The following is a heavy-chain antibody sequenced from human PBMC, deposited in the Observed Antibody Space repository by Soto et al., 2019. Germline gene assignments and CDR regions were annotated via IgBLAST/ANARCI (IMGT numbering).Heavy chain of an antibody. Sequence: PGGSLRLSCAASGFPFSSYWMHSVRPAPGKGLVWVSRINSDGSSTSYADSVKGRFTISRDNAKNTVYLQMNSLRAEDTAVYYCARSRYGLDYWGQGTLVTVSS. CDR2: INSDGSST. CDR3: ARSRYGLDY. V-gene: IGHV3-74*01. D-gene: IGHD4-17*01. CDR1: GFPFSSYW. J-gene: IGHJ4*02.